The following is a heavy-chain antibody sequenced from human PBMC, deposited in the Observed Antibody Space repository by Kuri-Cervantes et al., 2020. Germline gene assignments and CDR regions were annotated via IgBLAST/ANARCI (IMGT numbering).Heavy chain of an antibody. J-gene: IGHJ4*02. CDR1: GGSVSSGTHY. CDR2: GYYTGST. Sequence: SETLSLTCTVSGGSVSSGTHYWSWIRQPPGKELEWIGYGYYTGSTNYNPSLKSRVTISVDTSKNQFSLKLSSVTAADTAVYYCARENYYDSSGYYSFDYWGQGTLVTVSS. D-gene: IGHD3-22*01. V-gene: IGHV4-61*01. CDR3: ARENYYDSSGYYSFDY.